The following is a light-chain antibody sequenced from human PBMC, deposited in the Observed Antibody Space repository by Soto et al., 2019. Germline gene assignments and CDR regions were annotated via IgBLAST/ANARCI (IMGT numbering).Light chain of an antibody. J-gene: IGLJ1*01. CDR3: SSYAASNNYV. CDR1: NSDVGGYNY. Sequence: SVLTQPPSASRSPGQSVTLSCLGNNSDVGGYNYVSWYQQHPGKAPKLMIYEVSKRPSGVPDRFSGSKSGNTASLTVSGLQAEDEADYYCSSYAASNNYVFGTGTKVTVL. CDR2: EVS. V-gene: IGLV2-8*01.